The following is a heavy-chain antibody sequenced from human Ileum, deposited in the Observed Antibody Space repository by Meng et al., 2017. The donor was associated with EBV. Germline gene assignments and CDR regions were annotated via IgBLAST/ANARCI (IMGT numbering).Heavy chain of an antibody. CDR3: ASSDYYRSDY. CDR1: GGSISRSDW. Sequence: QGQRQESGPGLVKPSETLSLPCAVSGGSISRSDWWSWVRQPPGKGLEWIGETSHSGSTNYSPSLKSRVTISLDKSKNQLSLKLNSVTAADTAVYYCASSDYYRSDYWGQGTLVTVSS. D-gene: IGHD3-22*01. J-gene: IGHJ4*02. CDR2: TSHSGST. V-gene: IGHV4-4*02.